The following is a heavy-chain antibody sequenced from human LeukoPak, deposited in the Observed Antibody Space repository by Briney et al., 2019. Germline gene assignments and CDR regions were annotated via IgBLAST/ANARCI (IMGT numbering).Heavy chain of an antibody. Sequence: SETLSLTCTVSGGSISSYYWTWIRQPPGKGLEYIGYIYYSGSTNYNPSLKSRVTISVDTSKNQFSLKLSSVTAADTAVYYCARVGSRAVVINDAFDIWGQGTMVTVSS. CDR2: IYYSGST. V-gene: IGHV4-59*01. CDR3: ARVGSRAVVINDAFDI. CDR1: GGSISSYY. D-gene: IGHD3-22*01. J-gene: IGHJ3*02.